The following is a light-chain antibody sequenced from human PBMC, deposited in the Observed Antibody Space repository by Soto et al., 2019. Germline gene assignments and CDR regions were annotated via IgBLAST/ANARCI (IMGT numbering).Light chain of an antibody. V-gene: IGKV3-15*01. Sequence: ELVMTQSPATLSVTPGERATLSCSASENVHNNLACYQHRLGQAPRLRIYVAFSRATGIPARFRGSGSGTQFTLTIISLQSEDFAVYYCQQYESGPACTFGQGT. CDR1: ENVHNN. CDR3: QQYESGPACT. CDR2: VAF. J-gene: IGKJ1*01.